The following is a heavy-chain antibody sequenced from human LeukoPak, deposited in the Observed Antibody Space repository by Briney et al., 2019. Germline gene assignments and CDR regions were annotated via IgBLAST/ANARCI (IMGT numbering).Heavy chain of an antibody. CDR1: GYTFTGYY. Sequence: GASVKVSCKASGYTFTGYYMHWVRQAPGQGLEWMGWINPNSGGTNYAQKFQGRVTMTRDTSISTAYMELSRLRSDDTAVYYCARELYIAVAGFDPWGQGTLVTVSS. CDR2: INPNSGGT. V-gene: IGHV1-2*02. D-gene: IGHD6-19*01. J-gene: IGHJ5*02. CDR3: ARELYIAVAGFDP.